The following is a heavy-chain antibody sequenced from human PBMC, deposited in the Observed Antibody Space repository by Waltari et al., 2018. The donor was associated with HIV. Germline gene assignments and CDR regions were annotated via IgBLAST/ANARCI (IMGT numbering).Heavy chain of an antibody. CDR2: IDHSGNT. CDR1: GGSFSVYY. D-gene: IGHD2-8*01. J-gene: IGHJ4*02. V-gene: IGHV4-34*01. CDR3: ARGTLEHGFIHGVFRSGGRYFEN. Sequence: QVQLHQWGAGLLKPSKTLSLTCAVYGGSFSVYYWTWIRQPPGKGLEWIGEIDHSGNTDSNPSLRGRVTMSVDTSKNQISLNLTSVTAADTAVYYCARGTLEHGFIHGVFRSGGRYFENWGQGTLVTVSS.